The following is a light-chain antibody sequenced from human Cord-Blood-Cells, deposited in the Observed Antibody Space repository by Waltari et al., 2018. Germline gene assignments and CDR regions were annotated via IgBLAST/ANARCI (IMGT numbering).Light chain of an antibody. CDR2: DAS. J-gene: IGKJ5*01. CDR3: QQYDNLPIT. V-gene: IGKV1-33*01. Sequence: DIQMTQSPSSLSASVGDRVTITCQASQDISNYLNWYQQKPGKAPKLLIYDASSLETGVPSRFSGSGSGTDFTFTISSLQPEDIATYYCQQYDNLPITFGRGTRLEIK. CDR1: QDISNY.